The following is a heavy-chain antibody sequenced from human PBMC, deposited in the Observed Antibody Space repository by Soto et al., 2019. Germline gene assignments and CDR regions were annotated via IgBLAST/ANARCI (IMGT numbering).Heavy chain of an antibody. J-gene: IGHJ4*02. D-gene: IGHD6-13*01. CDR3: ARKSSSWYPYFDY. V-gene: IGHV4-4*02. CDR1: SGSISSSNW. Sequence: SETLSLTCAVSSGSISSSNWWSWVRQPPGKGLEWIGEIYHSGSTNYNPSLKSRVTISVDKSKNQFSLKLSSVTAADTAVYYCARKSSSWYPYFDYWGQGTLVTVSS. CDR2: IYHSGST.